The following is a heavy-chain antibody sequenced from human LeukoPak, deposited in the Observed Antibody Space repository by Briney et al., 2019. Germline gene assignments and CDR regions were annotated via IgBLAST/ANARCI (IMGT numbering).Heavy chain of an antibody. D-gene: IGHD3-3*01. Sequence: PGASVKVSCTASGYTFTGYYMHWVRQAPGQGLEWVGWINPNSGGTNYAQTFQGRVTMTRDTSISTAYMELSRLRSDDTAVYYCARESYADYDFWSGYSGWGQGTLVTVSS. J-gene: IGHJ4*02. V-gene: IGHV1-2*02. CDR1: GYTFTGYY. CDR3: ARESYADYDFWSGYSG. CDR2: INPNSGGT.